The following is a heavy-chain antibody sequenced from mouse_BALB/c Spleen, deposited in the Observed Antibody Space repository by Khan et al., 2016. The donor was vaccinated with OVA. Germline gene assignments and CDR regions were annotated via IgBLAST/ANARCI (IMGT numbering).Heavy chain of an antibody. V-gene: IGHV1S81*02. CDR3: TRSGYGSFAY. CDR1: GYTFTSYY. Sequence: QVQLQQSGAELVKPGASVKLSCKASGYTFTSYYMYWVKQRPGQGLEWIGEINPSNGGTNFNEKFKSKATLTVDKSSSTAYMQLSSLTSDDSAVYYCTRSGYGSFAYWGQGTLVTVSA. D-gene: IGHD2-10*02. CDR2: INPSNGGT. J-gene: IGHJ3*01.